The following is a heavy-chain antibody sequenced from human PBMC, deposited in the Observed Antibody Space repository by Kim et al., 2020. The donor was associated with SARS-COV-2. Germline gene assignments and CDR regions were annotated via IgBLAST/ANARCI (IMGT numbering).Heavy chain of an antibody. CDR1: GFTFSSYW. J-gene: IGHJ4*02. D-gene: IGHD5-12*01. CDR2: IKQDGSEK. CDR3: ARAPARMATMQIYDY. V-gene: IGHV3-7*01. Sequence: GGSLRLSCAASGFTFSSYWMSWVRQAPGKGLEWVANIKQDGSEKYYVDSVKGRFTISRDNAKNSLYLQMNSLRAEDTAVYYCARAPARMATMQIYDYWGQGTLVTVSS.